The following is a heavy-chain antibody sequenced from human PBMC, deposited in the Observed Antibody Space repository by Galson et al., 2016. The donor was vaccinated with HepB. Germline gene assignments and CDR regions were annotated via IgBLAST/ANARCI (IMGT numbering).Heavy chain of an antibody. CDR3: ARQSVHARPLGLNWFDL. CDR2: IYWDDDD. Sequence: PALVKPTQTLTLTCTFSGVSLSTSEIGVAWIRQPPGKALEWLALIYWDDDDRYSPSLKSRLTITRDTSKNQVVLTMANMDPLDTATYYCARQSVHARPLGLNWFDLWGQGTLVTVSS. CDR1: GVSLSTSEIG. D-gene: IGHD3-16*01. V-gene: IGHV2-5*02. J-gene: IGHJ5*02.